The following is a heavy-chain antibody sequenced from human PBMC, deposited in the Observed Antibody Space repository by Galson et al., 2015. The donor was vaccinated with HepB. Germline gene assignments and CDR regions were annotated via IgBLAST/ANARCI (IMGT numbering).Heavy chain of an antibody. CDR2: ISWDGGST. V-gene: IGHV3-43D*03. J-gene: IGHJ4*02. CDR3: AKDSGSGSYYTLGYFDY. CDR1: GFTFDDYA. D-gene: IGHD3-10*01. Sequence: SLRLSCAASGFTFDDYAMHWVRQAPGKGLEWVSLISWDGGSTYYADSVKGRFTISRDNSKNSLYLQMNSLRAEDTALYYCAKDSGSGSYYTLGYFDYWGQGTLVTVSS.